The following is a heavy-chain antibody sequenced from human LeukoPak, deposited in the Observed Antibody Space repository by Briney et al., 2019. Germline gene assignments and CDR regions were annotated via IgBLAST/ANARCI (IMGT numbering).Heavy chain of an antibody. CDR2: INWNGGST. CDR1: GFTFDDYG. CDR3: AREGLRVDEYYFDY. V-gene: IGHV3-20*04. D-gene: IGHD2-2*01. J-gene: IGHJ4*02. Sequence: GGSLRLSCAAAGFTFDDYGMSWGRQAPGKGLEWVSGINWNGGSTGYADSVKGRFTISGDNAKNSLYLQMNSLIAEDTALYYCAREGLRVDEYYFDYWGQGTLVTVSS.